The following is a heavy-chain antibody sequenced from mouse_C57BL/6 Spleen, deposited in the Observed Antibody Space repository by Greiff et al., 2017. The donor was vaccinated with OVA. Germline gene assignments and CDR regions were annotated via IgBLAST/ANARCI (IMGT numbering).Heavy chain of an antibody. Sequence: EVKLMESGGGLVKPGGSLKLSCAASGFTFSDYGMHWVRQAPEKGLEWVAYISSGSSTIYYADTVKGRFTISRDNAKNTLFLQMTSLRSEDTAMYYCARGDGYYGYFDYWGQGTTLTVSS. CDR2: ISSGSSTI. CDR3: ARGDGYYGYFDY. CDR1: GFTFSDYG. V-gene: IGHV5-17*01. J-gene: IGHJ2*01. D-gene: IGHD2-3*01.